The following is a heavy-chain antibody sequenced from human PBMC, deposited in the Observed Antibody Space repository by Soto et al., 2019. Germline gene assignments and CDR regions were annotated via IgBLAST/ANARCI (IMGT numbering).Heavy chain of an antibody. J-gene: IGHJ6*02. D-gene: IGHD5-18*01. CDR3: ARDLFLHSYGPSRSYYYGMDV. CDR2: ISYDGSNK. V-gene: IGHV3-30-3*01. Sequence: QVQLVESGGGVVQPGRSLRLSCAASGFTFSSYAMHWVRQAPGKGLEWVAVISYDGSNKYYADSVKGRFTISRDNSKNTQDLQMNSLGAEETAVYYCARDLFLHSYGPSRSYYYGMDVWGQGNTVTVSS. CDR1: GFTFSSYA.